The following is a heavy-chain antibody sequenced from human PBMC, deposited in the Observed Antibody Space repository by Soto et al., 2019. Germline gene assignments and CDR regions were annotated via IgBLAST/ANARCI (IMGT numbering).Heavy chain of an antibody. D-gene: IGHD3-9*01. CDR2: IIPIFGTA. CDR1: GGTFSSYA. CDR3: AVSYYDILTGDY. Sequence: SVKVSCKASGGTFSSYAISWVRQAPGQGLEWMGGIIPIFGTANYAQKFQGRVTITADESTSTAYMELSSLRSEDTAVYYCAVSYYDILTGDYWGQGTLVTVSS. J-gene: IGHJ4*02. V-gene: IGHV1-69*13.